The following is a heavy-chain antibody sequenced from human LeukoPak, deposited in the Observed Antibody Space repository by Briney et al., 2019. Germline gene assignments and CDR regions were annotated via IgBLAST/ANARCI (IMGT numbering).Heavy chain of an antibody. D-gene: IGHD2-21*02. J-gene: IGHJ5*02. CDR3: ARDLQHIGVVTPIPHWFDP. Sequence: ASVKVSCKASGGTFSSYAISWVRQAPGQGLEWMGWISGDNGNTNYAQKFQGRVTMTTDTSTNTAYMELRSLRSDDTAVYYCARDLQHIGVVTPIPHWFDPWGQGTLVTVSS. CDR2: ISGDNGNT. V-gene: IGHV1-18*01. CDR1: GGTFSSYA.